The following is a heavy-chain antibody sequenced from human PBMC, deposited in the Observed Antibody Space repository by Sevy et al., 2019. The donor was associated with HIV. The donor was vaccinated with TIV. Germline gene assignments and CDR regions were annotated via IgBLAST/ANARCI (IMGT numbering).Heavy chain of an antibody. D-gene: IGHD3-22*01. J-gene: IGHJ4*02. V-gene: IGHV5-51*01. Sequence: GESLKISCKGSGYSFTRYWIGWVRQMPGKGLEWMGIIYPADSDTRYRPSFQGQVTISADKSISTAYLQWSSLKASDTAMYYCARRGDSNSYYVDYWGQGTLVTVSS. CDR1: GYSFTRYW. CDR3: ARRGDSNSYYVDY. CDR2: IYPADSDT.